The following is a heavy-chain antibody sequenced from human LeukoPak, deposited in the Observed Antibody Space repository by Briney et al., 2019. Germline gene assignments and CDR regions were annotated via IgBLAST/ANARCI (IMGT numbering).Heavy chain of an antibody. CDR1: GGSISSYY. V-gene: IGHV4-59*08. CDR2: IYYSGST. J-gene: IGHJ4*02. D-gene: IGHD6-19*01. Sequence: KPSETLSLTCTVSGGSISSYYRSWIRQPPGKGLGWIGYIYYSGSTNYNPSLKSRVTISVDTSKNQFSLKLSSVTAADTAVYYCARLKQAGPLWDWGQGTLVTVSS. CDR3: ARLKQAGPLWD.